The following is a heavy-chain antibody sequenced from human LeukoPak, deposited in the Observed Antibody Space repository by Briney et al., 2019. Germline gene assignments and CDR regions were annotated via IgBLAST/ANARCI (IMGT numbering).Heavy chain of an antibody. CDR2: IWYDGSNN. D-gene: IGHD6-13*01. CDR1: GFTFSSYG. J-gene: IGHJ4*02. Sequence: GGSLRLSCAASGFTFSSYGMHWVRQAPGKGLEWVAVIWYDGSNNYYADSVKGRFTISRDNSKNTLYLQMNSLRAEDTAVYYCARKKYSSSWYSPFDYWGQGTLVTVSS. V-gene: IGHV3-33*01. CDR3: ARKKYSSSWYSPFDY.